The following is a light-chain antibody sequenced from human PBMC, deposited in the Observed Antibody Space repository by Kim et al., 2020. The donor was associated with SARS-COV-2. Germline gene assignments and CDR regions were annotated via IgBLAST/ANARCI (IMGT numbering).Light chain of an antibody. CDR1: QSISSW. CDR2: KAT. CDR3: QQYSSYPYT. V-gene: IGKV1-5*03. J-gene: IGKJ2*01. Sequence: SASIGDRVTITCRASQSISSWLAWYQQKPGKAPKLLIYKATGLETGDPARFSGRGSGTQFTLSINNLQPDDCATYYCQQYSSYPYTFGQGTKLEI.